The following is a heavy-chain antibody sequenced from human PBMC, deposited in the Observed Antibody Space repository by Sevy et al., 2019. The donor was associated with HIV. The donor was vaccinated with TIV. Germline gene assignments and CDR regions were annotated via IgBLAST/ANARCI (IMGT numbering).Heavy chain of an antibody. CDR1: GGTFSSYA. CDR2: VIPIFVPA. J-gene: IGHJ4*02. CDR3: ARAPNYEKYFDY. V-gene: IGHV1-69*13. Sequence: ASVKVSCKASGGTFSSYAISWVRQAPGPGLEWIGGVIPIFVPANYAQKFQGRVTITADESTRTAYLELGSLRSEDTAVYYCARAPNYEKYFDYWGQGTLVTVSS. D-gene: IGHD1-7*01.